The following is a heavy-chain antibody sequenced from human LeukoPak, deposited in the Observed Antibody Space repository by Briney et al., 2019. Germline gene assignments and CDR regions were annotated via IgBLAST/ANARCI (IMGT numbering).Heavy chain of an antibody. V-gene: IGHV1-18*01. CDR3: ARVPANWGLPYYFDY. CDR2: ISAYNGNT. D-gene: IGHD7-27*01. J-gene: IGHJ4*02. Sequence: ASVKVSCKASDYTFTSYGISWVRQAPGRGLEWMGWISAYNGNTNYAQKFQDRVTMTTDTSTSTAYMELRSLRSEDTAVYYCARVPANWGLPYYFDYWGQGTLVTVSS. CDR1: DYTFTSYG.